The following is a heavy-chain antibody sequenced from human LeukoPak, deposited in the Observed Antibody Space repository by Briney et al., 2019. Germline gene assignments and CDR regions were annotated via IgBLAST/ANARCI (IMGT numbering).Heavy chain of an antibody. CDR1: GFTVSSNY. J-gene: IGHJ4*02. CDR3: ARDSSDYPYFDY. CDR2: IYSGGST. V-gene: IGHV3-66*01. Sequence: GGSLRLSCAASGFTVSSNYMSWVRQAPGKGLEWVSVIYSGGSTSYADSVKGRFTISRDNSKNTIYLQMNSLRAEDTAVYYCARDSSDYPYFDYWGQGTLVTVSS. D-gene: IGHD3-22*01.